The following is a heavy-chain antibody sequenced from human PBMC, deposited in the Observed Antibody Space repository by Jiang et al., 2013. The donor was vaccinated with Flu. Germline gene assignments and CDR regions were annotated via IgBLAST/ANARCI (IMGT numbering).Heavy chain of an antibody. J-gene: IGHJ5*02. D-gene: IGHD2-15*01. CDR3: ARRVVVVVAATGAYKNWFDP. Sequence: CAVSGGSISSSNWWSWVRQPPGKGLEWIGEIYHSGSTNYNPSLKSRVTISVDKSKNQFSLKLSSVTAADTAVYYCARRVVVVVAATGAYKNWFDPWGQGTLVTVSS. CDR2: IYHSGST. V-gene: IGHV4-4*02. CDR1: GGSISSSNW.